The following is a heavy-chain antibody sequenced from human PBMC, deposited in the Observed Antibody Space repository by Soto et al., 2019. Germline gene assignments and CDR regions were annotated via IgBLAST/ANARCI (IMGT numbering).Heavy chain of an antibody. D-gene: IGHD2-8*01. J-gene: IGHJ4*02. Sequence: GGSLRLSCAASGFTFSDYYMSWIRQAPGKGLEWVSYISGGGSTIYYADSVKGRFTISRDNAKNSLYLQMNSLRAEDTAVYYCAREYCLNGVCYGGTSGWGQGALVTVSS. V-gene: IGHV3-11*01. CDR3: AREYCLNGVCYGGTSG. CDR1: GFTFSDYY. CDR2: ISGGGSTI.